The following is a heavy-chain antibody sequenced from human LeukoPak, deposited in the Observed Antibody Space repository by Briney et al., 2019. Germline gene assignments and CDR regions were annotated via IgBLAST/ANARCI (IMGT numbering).Heavy chain of an antibody. D-gene: IGHD4-17*01. CDR1: GFTFSSYA. J-gene: IGHJ4*02. CDR3: AREVGGDYVFDY. V-gene: IGHV3-23*01. CDR2: ISGSGGST. Sequence: GGSLRLSCAASGFTFSSYAMTWVRQAPGEGLEWVSSISGSGGSTSYAVSVKGRFTISRDNSKNTLYLQMNSLTTEDTAVYYCAREVGGDYVFDYWGQGTLVTVSS.